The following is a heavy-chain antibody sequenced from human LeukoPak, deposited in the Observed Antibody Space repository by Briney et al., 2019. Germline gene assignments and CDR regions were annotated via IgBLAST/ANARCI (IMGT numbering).Heavy chain of an antibody. CDR2: IKQDGSEK. CDR1: GFTFSSHC. CDR3: ANYRDGPDY. J-gene: IGHJ4*02. D-gene: IGHD5-24*01. V-gene: IGHV3-7*03. Sequence: GGSLRLSCAASGFTFSSHCMNWARQAPGKGLEWVANIKQDGSEKYYVDSVKGRFTISRDNAKNSLYLQMNSLRAEDTAVYYCANYRDGPDYWGQGTLVPVSS.